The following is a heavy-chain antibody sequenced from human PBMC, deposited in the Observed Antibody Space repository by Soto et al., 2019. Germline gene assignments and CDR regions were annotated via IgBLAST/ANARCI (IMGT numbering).Heavy chain of an antibody. V-gene: IGHV1-8*01. D-gene: IGHD4-17*01. CDR3: ARGGSDYGDYYYMDV. Sequence: ASVKVFCKASGYTFTSYDINWVRQATGQGLEWMGWMNPNSGNTGYAQKFQGRVTMTRNTSISTAYMELSSLRSEDTAVYYCARGGSDYGDYYYMDVWGKGTTVTVSS. CDR2: MNPNSGNT. J-gene: IGHJ6*03. CDR1: GYTFTSYD.